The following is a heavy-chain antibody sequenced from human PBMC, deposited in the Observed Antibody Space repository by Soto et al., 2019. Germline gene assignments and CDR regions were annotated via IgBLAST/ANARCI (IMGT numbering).Heavy chain of an antibody. J-gene: IGHJ6*02. D-gene: IGHD2-15*01. CDR3: AKGLEVGVLYYGMNV. CDR2: IYYSGST. V-gene: IGHV4-39*01. CDR1: GGSINSNNYY. Sequence: SETLSLTCTVSGGSINSNNYYWSWIRQPPGKGLEWIGSIYYSGSTYYNPSLKSRVTISVDTSKNQFSLKLSSVTASDTAVFYCAKGLEVGVLYYGMNVWGQGTTVTVSS.